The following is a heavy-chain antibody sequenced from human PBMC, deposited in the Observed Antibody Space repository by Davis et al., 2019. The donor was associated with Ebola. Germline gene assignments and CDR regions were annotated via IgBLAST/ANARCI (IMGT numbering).Heavy chain of an antibody. J-gene: IGHJ4*02. CDR1: GFSFRTYD. Sequence: PGGSLRLSCAASGFSFRTYDMHWVRQVTGKTLEWVSAIGTAGDTYYPASVKGRFTISRENARNSLYLQMNSLRTEDTAVYSCVRPAFGSHYFDYWGQGILVTVSS. CDR2: IGTAGDT. CDR3: VRPAFGSHYFDY. D-gene: IGHD2-2*01. V-gene: IGHV3-13*01.